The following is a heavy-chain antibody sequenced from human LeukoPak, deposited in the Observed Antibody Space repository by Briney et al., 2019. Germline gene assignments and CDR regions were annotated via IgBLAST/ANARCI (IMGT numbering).Heavy chain of an antibody. CDR2: IYYSGST. J-gene: IGHJ3*02. V-gene: IGHV4-59*01. D-gene: IGHD6-13*01. Sequence: SETLSLTCTVSGGSISSYYWSWIRQPPGKGLEWIGYIYYSGSTNYNPSLKSRVTISVDTSKNQFSLKLSSVTAADTAVYYCARVQQQLVGNAFDIWGQGTMVTVSS. CDR3: ARVQQQLVGNAFDI. CDR1: GGSISSYY.